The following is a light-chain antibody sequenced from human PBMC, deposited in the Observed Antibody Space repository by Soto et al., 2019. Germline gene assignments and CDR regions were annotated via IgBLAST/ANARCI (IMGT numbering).Light chain of an antibody. CDR3: CSFAGSFTLKV. J-gene: IGLJ2*01. CDR1: SSDLGGYNY. CDR2: DVS. Sequence: QSVLTQPRSVSGSLGQSVTISCSGTSSDLGGYNYVSWYQQHPGRAPKLMIYDVSRRPSGVPNRFSGSKSGNTASLSISGLHAEDEADYYCCSFAGSFTLKVFGGGTQLTVL. V-gene: IGLV2-11*01.